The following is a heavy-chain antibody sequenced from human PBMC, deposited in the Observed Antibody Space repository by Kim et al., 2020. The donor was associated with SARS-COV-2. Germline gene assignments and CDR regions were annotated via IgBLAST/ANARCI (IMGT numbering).Heavy chain of an antibody. J-gene: IGHJ5*01. D-gene: IGHD5-18*01. CDR3: AKDFNRMVSGESWFDS. V-gene: IGHV3-7*03. CDR2: INQDGSDK. CDR1: GFTFSNSW. Sequence: GGSLRLSCAASGFTFSNSWMSWVRQAPGKALEWMANINQDGSDKYYVDSVKGRFTIARNNAKNSLSLQMDSLRAEDTAVYYCAKDFNRMVSGESWFDSWGQGTLVTVSS.